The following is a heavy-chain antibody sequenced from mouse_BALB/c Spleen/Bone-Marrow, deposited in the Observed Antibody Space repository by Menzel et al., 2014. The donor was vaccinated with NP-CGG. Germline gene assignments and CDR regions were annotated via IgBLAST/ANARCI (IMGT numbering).Heavy chain of an antibody. Sequence: EVQLVESGGGLVQPGGSLNLSCAASGFDFSRYWMSWARQAPGKGQEWIGEINPGGSTINYTPSLKDKFIISRDNAKNTLYLQMSKVRSEDTALYYCARLAVWGAMDYWGQGISVTVSS. V-gene: IGHV4-2*02. D-gene: IGHD2-10*02. J-gene: IGHJ4*01. CDR1: GFDFSRYW. CDR2: INPGGSTI. CDR3: ARLAVWGAMDY.